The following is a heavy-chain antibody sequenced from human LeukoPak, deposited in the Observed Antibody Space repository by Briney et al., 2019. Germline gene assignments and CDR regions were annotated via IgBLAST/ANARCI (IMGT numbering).Heavy chain of an antibody. Sequence: PGGSLRLSCAASGFTFSSYSMNWVRQAPGKGLEWVSYISSSSSTIYYADSVKGRFTISRDNAKNSLYLQMNSLRAEDTAVYYCARRKAGGDFDPWGQGTLVTVSS. CDR3: ARRKAGGDFDP. V-gene: IGHV3-48*04. J-gene: IGHJ5*02. D-gene: IGHD2-21*01. CDR2: ISSSSSTI. CDR1: GFTFSSYS.